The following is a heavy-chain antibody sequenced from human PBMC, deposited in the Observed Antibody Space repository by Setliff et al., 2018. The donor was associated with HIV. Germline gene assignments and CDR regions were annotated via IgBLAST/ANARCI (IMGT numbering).Heavy chain of an antibody. Sequence: PSETLSLTCTVSGGSMNSYYWSWIRQPPGKGLEWIGSIYYTGSTDYNPSLMSRVTISLDTPKNQFSLKLNSVIAADTAVYYCARNRVPSSLWGQGTLVTVSS. D-gene: IGHD3-10*01. CDR3: ARNRVPSSL. V-gene: IGHV4-59*01. CDR2: IYYTGST. J-gene: IGHJ4*02. CDR1: GGSMNSYY.